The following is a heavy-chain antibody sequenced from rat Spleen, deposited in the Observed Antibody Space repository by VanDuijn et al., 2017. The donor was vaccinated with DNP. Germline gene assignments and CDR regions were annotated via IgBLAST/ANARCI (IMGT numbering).Heavy chain of an antibody. CDR2: ISYFGDNT. V-gene: IGHV5-22*01. CDR3: VRPDYYFGSYPFF. D-gene: IGHD1-12*02. Sequence: EVQLVESGGDLVQPGRSMKLSCAASGFTFSDYYMAWVRQAPTKGLELVAYISYFGDNTYSGDSVKGRFTISRDNAKSTLYLQMNSLRSEDMATYYCVRPDYYFGSYPFFWGPGTMVTVSS. CDR1: GFTFSDYY. J-gene: IGHJ1*01.